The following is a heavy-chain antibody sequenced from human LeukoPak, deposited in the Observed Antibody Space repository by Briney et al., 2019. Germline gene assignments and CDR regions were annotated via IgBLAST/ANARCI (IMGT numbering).Heavy chain of an antibody. Sequence: GESLKISCKGTAYSFTSYWIGWVRQMPGKGLEWMGIIYPGDSDTRYSASFQGQITISADKSISTAYLQWSSLKASDTAMYYCXXXXXXXXXXAGYYYYYYMDVWGKGTTVTVSS. CDR2: IYPGDSDT. J-gene: IGHJ6*03. CDR3: XXXXXXXXXXAGYYYYYYMDV. V-gene: IGHV5-51*01. CDR1: AYSFTSYW.